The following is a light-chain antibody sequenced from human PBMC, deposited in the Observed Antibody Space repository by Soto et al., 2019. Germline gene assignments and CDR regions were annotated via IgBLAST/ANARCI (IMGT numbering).Light chain of an antibody. Sequence: EIVLTQSPATLYLSPEERATLSCRASQSVSSYFAWYQQKPGQAPRLLIYDASNRATGIPARFSGSGSGTDFTLTIRSRDPEDFAVYYCQQRSNWYTFGQGTKLEIK. CDR3: QQRSNWYT. J-gene: IGKJ2*01. CDR1: QSVSSY. V-gene: IGKV3-11*01. CDR2: DAS.